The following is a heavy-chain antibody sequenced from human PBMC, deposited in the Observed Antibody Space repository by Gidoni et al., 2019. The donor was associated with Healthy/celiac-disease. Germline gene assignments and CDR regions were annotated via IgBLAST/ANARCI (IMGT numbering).Heavy chain of an antibody. D-gene: IGHD2-21*02. CDR3: ARSLYCGGDCHPYFDY. Sequence: EVQLVESGGGLVQPGGSLRLSCAAYGFTFSDHYMDWVRQAPGKGLEWVGRTRNKANSYTTEYAASVKGRFTISRDDSKNSLYLQMNSLKTEDTAVYYCARSLYCGGDCHPYFDYWGQGTLVTVSS. V-gene: IGHV3-72*01. CDR2: TRNKANSYTT. J-gene: IGHJ4*02. CDR1: GFTFSDHY.